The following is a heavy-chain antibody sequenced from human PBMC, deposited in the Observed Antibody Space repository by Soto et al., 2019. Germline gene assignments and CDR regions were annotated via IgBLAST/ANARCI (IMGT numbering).Heavy chain of an antibody. D-gene: IGHD1-20*01. CDR2: IKSKTDGGTT. J-gene: IGHJ4*02. V-gene: IGHV3-15*01. CDR1: GLTFSNAW. CDR3: TTDGGIPEYNWNLFLDF. Sequence: PGGSVRLSCAASGLTFSNAWMTWVRQAPGKGLEWVGRIKSKTDGGTTDYAAPVKGRFTISRDDSENTLYLQMNSLKTEDTAVYYCTTDGGIPEYNWNLFLDFWGQGTLVTVSS.